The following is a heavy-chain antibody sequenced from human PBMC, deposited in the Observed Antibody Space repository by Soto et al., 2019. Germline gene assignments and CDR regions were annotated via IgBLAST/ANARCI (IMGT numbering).Heavy chain of an antibody. J-gene: IGHJ6*02. D-gene: IGHD3-16*01. V-gene: IGHV1-18*01. Sequence: QVQLVQSGDEVKKPGASVKVSCKASGYIFVNYGIAWVRQAPGQGLEWMGWISPYTGNTHSATKVQGRLTMTTDTANRTVYMDLGSLTSDDTAVYYCVMVDNYVTPTPQDVWGQGTTVTVSS. CDR3: VMVDNYVTPTPQDV. CDR2: ISPYTGNT. CDR1: GYIFVNYG.